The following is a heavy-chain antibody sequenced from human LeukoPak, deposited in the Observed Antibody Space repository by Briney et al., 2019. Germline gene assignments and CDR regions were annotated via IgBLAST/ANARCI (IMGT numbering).Heavy chain of an antibody. D-gene: IGHD6-19*01. CDR1: GYTFTSYY. CDR3: ARALYSSGWWDY. CDR2: INPNSGGT. V-gene: IGHV1-2*04. Sequence: GASVKVSCKASGYTFTSYYMHWVRQAPGQGLEWMGWINPNSGGTNYAQKFQGWVTMTRDTSISTAYMELSRLRSDDTAVYYCARALYSSGWWDYWGQGTLVTVSS. J-gene: IGHJ4*02.